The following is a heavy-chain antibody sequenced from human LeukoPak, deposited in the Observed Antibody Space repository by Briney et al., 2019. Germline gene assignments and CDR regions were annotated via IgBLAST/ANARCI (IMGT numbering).Heavy chain of an antibody. CDR2: IYYSGST. CDR1: GDSLNSYY. Sequence: SETLSLTCTVSGDSLNSYYWSWIRQPPGKGLEWIGYIYYSGSTNYNPSLKSRVTISVDTSKNQFSLKLTSVTAAATAVYYCTKRGIKLGYWGQGTLITVSS. CDR3: TKRGIKLGY. D-gene: IGHD5-18*01. J-gene: IGHJ4*02. V-gene: IGHV4-59*01.